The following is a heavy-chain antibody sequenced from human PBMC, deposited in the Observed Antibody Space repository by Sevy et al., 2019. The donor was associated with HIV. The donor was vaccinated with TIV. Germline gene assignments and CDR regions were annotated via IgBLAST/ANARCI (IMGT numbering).Heavy chain of an antibody. CDR2: ITNSVSNI. V-gene: IGHV3-48*03. CDR1: GFTFSSYE. Sequence: GGSLRLSCTASGFTFSSYEMNWVRQAPGKGLEWVSYITNSVSNIYYLDSVRGISTVSSENAKKSLYLQMKSLRAEDTAVYYCARDLPPSATTLAHFDYWGRGTLVTVSS. CDR3: ARDLPPSATTLAHFDY. J-gene: IGHJ4*02. D-gene: IGHD4-17*01.